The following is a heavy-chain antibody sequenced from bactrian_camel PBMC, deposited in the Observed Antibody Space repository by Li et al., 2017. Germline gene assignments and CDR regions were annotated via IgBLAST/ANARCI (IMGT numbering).Heavy chain of an antibody. J-gene: IGHJ4*01. CDR1: GFTFSSYD. CDR3: ATDDPRLIFCGSGCRPY. V-gene: IGHV3S40*01. Sequence: VQLVESGGGSVQAGGSLRLSCAASGFTFSSYDMIWVRQAPGKGLEWVSGIYSGGTSTYYSDSVKGRFTISRDNAKNTLTLQMSSLKAEDTGVYYCATDDPRLIFCGSGCRPYWGQGTQVTVS. D-gene: IGHD2*01. CDR2: IYSGGTST.